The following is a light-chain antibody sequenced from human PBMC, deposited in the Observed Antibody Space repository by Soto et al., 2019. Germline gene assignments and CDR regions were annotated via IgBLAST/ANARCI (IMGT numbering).Light chain of an antibody. Sequence: EIVMTQSPATLSVSPGERATLSCRASQSLSDNLAWYQQKPGQAPRLLIYGPSTRATGIPARFSGSGSGTEFTLTSNSLQSEYSAVYYCQQYKIWPPFTFGPGTKVDI. CDR2: GPS. CDR3: QQYKIWPPFT. V-gene: IGKV3-15*01. J-gene: IGKJ3*01. CDR1: QSLSDN.